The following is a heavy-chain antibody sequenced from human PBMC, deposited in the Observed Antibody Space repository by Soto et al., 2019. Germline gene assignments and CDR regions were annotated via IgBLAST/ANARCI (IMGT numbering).Heavy chain of an antibody. Sequence: PGGSLRLPCAASGCNFDDYTIHWVRQAPGKGLEWVSLISWDGGTTYYADSVKGRFTISRDNSKNSLYLQMNSLRTEDTALYYCAKGGSSYYFDYWGQGTLVTVSS. J-gene: IGHJ4*02. V-gene: IGHV3-43*01. D-gene: IGHD2-15*01. CDR1: GCNFDDYT. CDR2: ISWDGGTT. CDR3: AKGGSSYYFDY.